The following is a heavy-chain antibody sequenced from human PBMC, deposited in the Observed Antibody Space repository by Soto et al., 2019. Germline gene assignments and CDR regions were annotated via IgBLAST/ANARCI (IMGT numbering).Heavy chain of an antibody. CDR3: ARGSAVYYDFWSGYRWFDP. V-gene: IGHV1-8*01. D-gene: IGHD3-3*01. J-gene: IGHJ5*02. Sequence: QVQLVQSGAEVKKPGASVKVSCKASGYTFTSYDINWVRQATGQGLEWMGWMNPNSGNTGYAQKFQGRVTMTRNTSISTAYMELSSLRSEDTAVYYCARGSAVYYDFWSGYRWFDPWGQGTLVTVSS. CDR2: MNPNSGNT. CDR1: GYTFTSYD.